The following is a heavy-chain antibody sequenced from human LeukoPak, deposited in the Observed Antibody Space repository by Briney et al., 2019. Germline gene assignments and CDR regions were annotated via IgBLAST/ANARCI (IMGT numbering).Heavy chain of an antibody. CDR1: GFTVSSNY. J-gene: IGHJ4*02. V-gene: IGHV3-53*01. CDR2: IYAGGST. Sequence: PGGSLRLSCAASGFTVSSNYMSWVRQAPGKGLEWVSVIYAGGSTYYAESVKGRFTISRDNSKNTLYLQMNSLRAEDTAVYYCARDGEDGDYLDYWGQGTLVTVSS. D-gene: IGHD4-17*01. CDR3: ARDGEDGDYLDY.